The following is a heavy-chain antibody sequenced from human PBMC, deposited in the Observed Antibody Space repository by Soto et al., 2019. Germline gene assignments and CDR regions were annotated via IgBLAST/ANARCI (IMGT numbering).Heavy chain of an antibody. CDR3: SASYSY. D-gene: IGHD2-21*01. CDR2: IKSKIDGGTT. CDR1: GFIFSIVW. Sequence: EVQLVESGGGLVNPGGSLRLSCGASGFIFSIVWMNWVRQAPGKGLEWVGRIKSKIDGGTTDYATPVEGRFSISRDDSENTLYLQLDSLKAEDTAIYYCSASYSYWGQGTQVTVS. J-gene: IGHJ4*02. V-gene: IGHV3-15*07.